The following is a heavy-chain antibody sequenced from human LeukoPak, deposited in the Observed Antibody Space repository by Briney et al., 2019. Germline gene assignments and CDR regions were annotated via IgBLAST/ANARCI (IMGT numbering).Heavy chain of an antibody. CDR3: ARGGDYYYGMDV. CDR1: GFTFSSYS. Sequence: GGSLRLSCAASGFTFSSYSMNWVRQAPGKGLEWVSYISSSGSTIYYADSVKGRFTISRDNAKNSLYPQMNSLRAEDTAVYYCARGGDYYYGMDVWGQGTTVTVSS. V-gene: IGHV3-48*04. CDR2: ISSSGSTI. J-gene: IGHJ6*02. D-gene: IGHD3-16*01.